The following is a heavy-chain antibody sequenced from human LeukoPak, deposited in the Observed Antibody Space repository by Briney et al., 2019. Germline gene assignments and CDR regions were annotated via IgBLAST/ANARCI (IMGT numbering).Heavy chain of an antibody. D-gene: IGHD5/OR15-5a*01. Sequence: GGSLRLSCAASGFTFSSYWMTWVRQAPGKGLEWVANIKRDGSEKHYVDSVKGRFTISRDNAKNSLYLQMNSLRAEDTAVYFCARDSNPNDGQVFYDAFDIWGQGTMVTVSS. V-gene: IGHV3-7*01. CDR3: ARDSNPNDGQVFYDAFDI. CDR2: IKRDGSEK. CDR1: GFTFSSYW. J-gene: IGHJ3*02.